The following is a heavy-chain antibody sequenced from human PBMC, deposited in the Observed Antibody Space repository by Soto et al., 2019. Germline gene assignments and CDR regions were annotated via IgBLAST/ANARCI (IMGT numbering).Heavy chain of an antibody. V-gene: IGHV3-48*01. CDR1: GFTFSSYS. CDR3: ARDMGRGYSVDH. Sequence: GGSLRLSCAASGFTFSSYSMNWVRQAPGKGLEWVSFISSGSHTIYYADSVKGRFTISRDNAKNSLYLQMNSLRAEDTAVYYCARDMGRGYSVDHWGQGTLVTVSS. D-gene: IGHD5-12*01. J-gene: IGHJ4*02. CDR2: ISSGSHTI.